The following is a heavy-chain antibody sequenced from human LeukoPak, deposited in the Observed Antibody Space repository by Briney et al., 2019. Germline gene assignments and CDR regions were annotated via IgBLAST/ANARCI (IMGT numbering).Heavy chain of an antibody. CDR2: IKSKTDGGTT. D-gene: IGHD3-10*01. J-gene: IGHJ4*02. CDR1: GFTFSNAW. V-gene: IGHV3-15*01. CDR3: TTGEWFGELLN. Sequence: PGGSLRLSCAASGFTFSNAWMSWVRQAPGKGLEWVGRIKSKTDGGTTDYAAPVKGRFTISRDDSKNTLCLQMNSLKTEDTAVYYCTTGEWFGELLNWGQGTLVTVSS.